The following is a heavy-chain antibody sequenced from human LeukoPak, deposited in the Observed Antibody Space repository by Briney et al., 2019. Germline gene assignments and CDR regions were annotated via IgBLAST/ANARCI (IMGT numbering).Heavy chain of an antibody. D-gene: IGHD6-19*01. J-gene: IGHJ4*02. CDR1: GGSISSGFYF. CDR2: IYASGST. CDR3: ARDRGSSGWNDY. Sequence: SQTLSLTCTVSGGSISSGFYFWSWIRQPPGKGLEWIGRIYASGSTDYNPSLKSRVTISVDTSKNQFSLKLTPVTAADTAVYYCARDRGSSGWNDYWGQGTLVTVSS. V-gene: IGHV4-61*02.